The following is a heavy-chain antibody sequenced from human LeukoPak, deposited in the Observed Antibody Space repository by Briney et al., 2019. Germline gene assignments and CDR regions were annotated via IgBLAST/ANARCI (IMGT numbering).Heavy chain of an antibody. Sequence: SETLSLTCTVSGGSISSSSYYWGWIRQPPGKGLEWIGSIYYSGSTYYNPSLKSRVTISVDTSKNQFSLKLSSVTAADTAVYYCARVQYSGSYYFDYWGQGTLVTVSS. CDR2: IYYSGST. D-gene: IGHD1-26*01. CDR1: GGSISSSSYY. J-gene: IGHJ4*02. V-gene: IGHV4-39*07. CDR3: ARVQYSGSYYFDY.